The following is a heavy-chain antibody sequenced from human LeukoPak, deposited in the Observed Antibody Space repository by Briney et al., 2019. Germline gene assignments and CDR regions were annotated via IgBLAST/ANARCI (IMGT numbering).Heavy chain of an antibody. CDR1: GYTFTGYY. D-gene: IGHD3-16*01. J-gene: IGHJ2*01. CDR3: ARGGEVFSSWYFDL. V-gene: IGHV1-2*02. CDR2: INPNSGGT. Sequence: ASVKVSCKASGYTFTGYYRHWVRQAPGQGLEWMGWINPNSGGTNYAQKFQGRVTMTRDTSISTAYMELSRLRSDDTAVYYCARGGEVFSSWYFDLWGRGTLVTVSS.